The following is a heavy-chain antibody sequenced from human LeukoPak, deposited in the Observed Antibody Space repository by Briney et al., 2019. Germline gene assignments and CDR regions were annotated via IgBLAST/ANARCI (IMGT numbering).Heavy chain of an antibody. V-gene: IGHV3-30*03. CDR1: GFPFSIYG. D-gene: IGHD3/OR15-3a*01. Sequence: GGSLRLSCAASGFPFSIYGMHWVRQAPGKGLEWVAIITFDGNSKSYADSVKGRFTVSRDNSKNTLYLKMSSLRTEDTAVYYCARDLDWAFDYWGQGTLVAVSS. CDR3: ARDLDWAFDY. CDR2: ITFDGNSK. J-gene: IGHJ4*02.